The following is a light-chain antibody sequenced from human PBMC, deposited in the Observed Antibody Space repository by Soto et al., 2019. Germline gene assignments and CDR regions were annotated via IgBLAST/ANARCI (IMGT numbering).Light chain of an antibody. Sequence: QSVLTQPPSASGTPGQRVTISCSGSRFNIGRNTVNWYQQLPRSDPKLLIYSNNQRPSWVSDRFSGSRSGTSASLPISVLQSEDEADYFTAAWNDSLAGVVFGGGTKVTVL. J-gene: IGLJ2*01. V-gene: IGLV1-44*01. CDR3: AAWNDSLAGVV. CDR2: SNN. CDR1: RFNIGRNT.